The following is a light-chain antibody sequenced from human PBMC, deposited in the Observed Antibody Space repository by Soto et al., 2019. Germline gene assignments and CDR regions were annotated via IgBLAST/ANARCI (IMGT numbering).Light chain of an antibody. CDR3: QQYGSSPFT. CDR1: HSVSSSY. Sequence: EIVLTQSPGTLSLSPGDRATLSCRASHSVSSSYLAWYQQKPGQAPRLLIYGASRRATGIPDRFSGSGSGTDFTLTISRLEAEDFAVFYCQQYGSSPFTFGPGTKVDIK. CDR2: GAS. V-gene: IGKV3-20*01. J-gene: IGKJ3*01.